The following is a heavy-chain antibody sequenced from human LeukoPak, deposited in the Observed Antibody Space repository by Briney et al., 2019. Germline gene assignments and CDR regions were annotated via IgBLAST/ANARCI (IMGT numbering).Heavy chain of an antibody. D-gene: IGHD4-23*01. Sequence: PGGSLRLSCAASGLTFTSYAMSWVRQAPGKGLEWVAVISYDGSNKYYADSVKGRFTISRDSSKNTLYLQMNSLRAEDTAVYYCANTVRDYYGGNLPLSDYWGQGTLVTVSP. CDR2: ISYDGSNK. V-gene: IGHV3-30*18. CDR3: ANTVRDYYGGNLPLSDY. J-gene: IGHJ4*02. CDR1: GLTFTSYA.